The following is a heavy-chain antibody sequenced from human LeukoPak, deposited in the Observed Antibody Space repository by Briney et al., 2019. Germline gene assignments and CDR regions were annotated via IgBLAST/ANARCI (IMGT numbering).Heavy chain of an antibody. V-gene: IGHV3-30*02. D-gene: IGHD6-13*01. Sequence: PGGSLRLSCAASGFTFSSYGMHWVRQAPGKGLEWVAFIRYDGSNKYYADSVKGRFTISRDNSKNTLYLQMNSLRAEDTAVYYCAKDHAAAGTQFDYWGQGTMVTVSS. J-gene: IGHJ4*02. CDR2: IRYDGSNK. CDR1: GFTFSSYG. CDR3: AKDHAAAGTQFDY.